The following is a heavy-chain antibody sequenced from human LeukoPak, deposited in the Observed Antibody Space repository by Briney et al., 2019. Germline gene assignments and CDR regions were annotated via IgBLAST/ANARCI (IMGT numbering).Heavy chain of an antibody. V-gene: IGHV1-2*02. CDR2: INPNSGGT. Sequence: ASVKVSCKASGYTFTGYYMHWVRQAPGQGLEWMGWINPNSGGTNYAQKFQGRVTMTRDTSISTAYMELSRLRSDDTAVYYCARDSSLVRGVIIPLDYWGQGTLLTVSS. J-gene: IGHJ4*02. CDR3: ARDSSLVRGVIIPLDY. D-gene: IGHD3-10*01. CDR1: GYTFTGYY.